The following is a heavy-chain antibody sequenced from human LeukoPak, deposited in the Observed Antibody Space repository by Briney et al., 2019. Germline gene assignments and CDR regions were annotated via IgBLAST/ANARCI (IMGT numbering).Heavy chain of an antibody. D-gene: IGHD6-19*01. V-gene: IGHV1-2*02. J-gene: IGHJ5*02. CDR2: INPDSGGT. Sequence: ASVKVSCKASGYTFTGYYMHWVRQAPGQGLEWMGWINPDSGGTKYAQNFQGRVTMTRDTSISTAYMELSGLRSDDTAVYYCARGRPYNSGVPPWFDPWGQGTLVTVSS. CDR3: ARGRPYNSGVPPWFDP. CDR1: GYTFTGYY.